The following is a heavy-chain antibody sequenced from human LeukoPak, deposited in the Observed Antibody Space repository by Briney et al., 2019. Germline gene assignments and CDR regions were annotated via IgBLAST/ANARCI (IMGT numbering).Heavy chain of an antibody. D-gene: IGHD1-14*01. CDR2: ISGSGGNT. V-gene: IGHV3-23*01. Sequence: GGSLRLSCAASGFTVSSNYMSWVRQVPGKGLEWVSSISGSGGNTYYADSVKSRFTISRDNSKNTLYLQMNSLRADDTAVYYCAKPAKTDYADYWGQGTLVTVSS. CDR1: GFTVSSNY. J-gene: IGHJ4*02. CDR3: AKPAKTDYADY.